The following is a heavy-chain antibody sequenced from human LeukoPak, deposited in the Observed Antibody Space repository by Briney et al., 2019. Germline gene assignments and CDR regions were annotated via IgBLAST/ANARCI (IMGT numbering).Heavy chain of an antibody. V-gene: IGHV3-23*01. CDR1: GFTFSSYA. D-gene: IGHD5-18*01. CDR3: AKDGEGNTAMEKPSDY. CDR2: ISGSGGST. Sequence: PGGPLGLSCAASGFTFSSYAMSWVRQAPGKGLEWVSAISGSGGSTYYADSVKGRFTISRDNSKNTLYLQMNSLRAEDTAVYYCAKDGEGNTAMEKPSDYWGQGTLVTVSS. J-gene: IGHJ4*02.